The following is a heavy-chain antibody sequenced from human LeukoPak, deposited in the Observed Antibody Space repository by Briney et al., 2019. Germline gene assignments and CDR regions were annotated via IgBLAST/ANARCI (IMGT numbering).Heavy chain of an antibody. CDR2: ISDNGRRT. V-gene: IGHV3-33*08. Sequence: GRSVSLSCAASGFTFSNFCLNWVRQAPGKGLEWVAFISDNGRRTYYLESVKGLFTISRDDSKNTLYLQMNSLRVEDTAVYYCARDRIGKYSIDYWGQGTLVTVSS. D-gene: IGHD2-15*01. CDR3: ARDRIGKYSIDY. CDR1: GFTFSNFC. J-gene: IGHJ4*02.